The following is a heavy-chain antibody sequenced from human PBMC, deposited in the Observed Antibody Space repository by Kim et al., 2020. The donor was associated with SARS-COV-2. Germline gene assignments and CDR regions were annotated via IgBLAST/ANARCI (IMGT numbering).Heavy chain of an antibody. D-gene: IGHD3-22*01. Sequence: GGSLRLSCAASGFTFSDYYMSWIRQAPGKGLEWVSYISSSSSYTNYADSVKGRFTISRDNAKNSLYLQMNSLRAEDTAVYYCAQSGSYYDSSGYEDFDLWGRGTLVTFSS. CDR2: ISSSSSYT. J-gene: IGHJ2*01. CDR1: GFTFSDYY. V-gene: IGHV3-11*03. CDR3: AQSGSYYDSSGYEDFDL.